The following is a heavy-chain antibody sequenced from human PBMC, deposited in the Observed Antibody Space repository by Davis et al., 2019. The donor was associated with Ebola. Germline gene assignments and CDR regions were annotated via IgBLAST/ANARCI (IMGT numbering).Heavy chain of an antibody. J-gene: IGHJ6*02. CDR1: GGSISSSNW. V-gene: IGHV4-4*02. D-gene: IGHD2-15*01. Sequence: SETLSLTCAVSGGSISSSNWWSWVRQPPGKGLEWIGYIYYSGSTYYNPSLKSRVTISVDTSKNQFSLKLSSVTAADTAVYYCARGEGDIVVYGMDVWGQGTTVTVSS. CDR2: IYYSGST. CDR3: ARGEGDIVVYGMDV.